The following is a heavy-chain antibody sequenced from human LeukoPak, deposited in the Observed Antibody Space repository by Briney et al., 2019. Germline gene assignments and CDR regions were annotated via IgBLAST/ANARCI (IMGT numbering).Heavy chain of an antibody. CDR2: IYYSGST. CDR3: ARNTYYDFWSGTEAYFDY. J-gene: IGHJ4*02. Sequence: SETLSLTCTVSGGSISSSSYYWGWMRQPPGKGLEWSGSIYYSGSTYYNPSLKSRVTISVDTSKNQFSLKLSSVTAADTAVYYCARNTYYDFWSGTEAYFDYWGQGTLVTVSS. D-gene: IGHD3-3*01. V-gene: IGHV4-39*01. CDR1: GGSISSSSYY.